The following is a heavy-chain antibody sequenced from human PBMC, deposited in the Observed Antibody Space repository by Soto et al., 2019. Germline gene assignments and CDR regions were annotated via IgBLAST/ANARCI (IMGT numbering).Heavy chain of an antibody. CDR3: AKDLRSTAWYSISFFDY. V-gene: IGHV3-9*01. CDR1: GFTFNDHS. Sequence: EVQLVESGGGLVQPGRSLRLSCAASGFTFNDHSMHWVRQAPGKGQEWVSGISWNGGSRGYADSVQGRFTISRDNAKNSLYLQMNSLKPEDTALYYCAKDLRSTAWYSISFFDYWGQGALVTVSS. D-gene: IGHD6-13*01. J-gene: IGHJ4*02. CDR2: ISWNGGSR.